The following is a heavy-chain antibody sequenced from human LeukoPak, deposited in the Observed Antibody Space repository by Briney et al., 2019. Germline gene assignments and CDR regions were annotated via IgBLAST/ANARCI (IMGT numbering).Heavy chain of an antibody. CDR1: GDSTRSYF. CDR3: RIVVMPAAAFDY. Sequence: SETLSLTCSVSGDSTRSYFWSWIRQPPGKGLEWIGYISYSGNTNHNPSLKSRVTISVDASKNQFSLKLSSVTAADTAVYYCRIVVMPAAAFDYWGQGALVTVSS. D-gene: IGHD2-2*01. J-gene: IGHJ4*02. CDR2: ISYSGNT. V-gene: IGHV4-59*12.